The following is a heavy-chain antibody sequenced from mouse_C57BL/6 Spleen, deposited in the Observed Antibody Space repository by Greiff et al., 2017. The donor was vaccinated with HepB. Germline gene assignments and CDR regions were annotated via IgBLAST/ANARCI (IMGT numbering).Heavy chain of an antibody. CDR3: ARFYGSSLGDY. D-gene: IGHD1-1*01. V-gene: IGHV1-50*01. Sequence: VQLQQPGAELVKPGASVKLSCKASGYTFTSYWMQWVKQRPGQGLEWIGEIDPSDSYTNYNQKFKGKATLTVDTSSSTAYMQLSSLTSEDSAVYYCARFYGSSLGDYWGLGTTLTVSS. J-gene: IGHJ2*01. CDR2: IDPSDSYT. CDR1: GYTFTSYW.